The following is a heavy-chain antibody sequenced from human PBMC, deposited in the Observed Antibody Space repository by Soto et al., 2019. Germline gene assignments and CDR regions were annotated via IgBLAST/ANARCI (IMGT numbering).Heavy chain of an antibody. J-gene: IGHJ4*02. V-gene: IGHV1-18*01. CDR1: GYTFTSYG. CDR2: ITTDKGKT. Sequence: ASVKVSCKTSGYTFTSYGISWVRQAPGQGLERMGWITTDKGKTTYAQKFQGRVTMTTDTSTSTAYMELRSLRSDDTAVYYCATRSPAFDYWGQGTQVTVSS. CDR3: ATRSPAFDY.